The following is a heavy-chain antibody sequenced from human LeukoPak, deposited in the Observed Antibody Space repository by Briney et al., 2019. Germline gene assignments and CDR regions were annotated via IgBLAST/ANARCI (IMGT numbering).Heavy chain of an antibody. Sequence: GGSLRLSCAASGFTVSSNYMSWVRQAPGKGLEWVSVIYSGGSTYYADSVKGRFTISRDNSKNTLYLQMNSLRAEDTAVYYCARDLFRYGLDYWGQGTLVTVSS. CDR3: ARDLFRYGLDY. V-gene: IGHV3-66*01. CDR1: GFTVSSNY. CDR2: IYSGGST. J-gene: IGHJ4*02. D-gene: IGHD5-18*01.